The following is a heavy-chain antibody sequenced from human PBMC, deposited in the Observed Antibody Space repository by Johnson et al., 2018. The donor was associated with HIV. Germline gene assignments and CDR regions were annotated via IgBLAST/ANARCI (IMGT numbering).Heavy chain of an antibody. J-gene: IGHJ3*02. V-gene: IGHV3-30*02. CDR2: IRYDGSNK. CDR1: GFTFSVYW. CDR3: AKDSSVLLCFDI. Sequence: VQLVESGGGVVQPGRSLRLSCAASGFTFSVYWMSWVRQAPGKGLEWVAFIRYDGSNKYYADSVKGRFTISRDNSKNTLYLQMNSLRAEDTAVYYCAKDSSVLLCFDIWGQGTMVTVSS. D-gene: IGHD3-10*01.